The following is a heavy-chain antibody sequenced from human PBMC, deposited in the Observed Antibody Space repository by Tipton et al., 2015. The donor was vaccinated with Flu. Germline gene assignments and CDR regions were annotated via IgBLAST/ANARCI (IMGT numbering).Heavy chain of an antibody. CDR3: ARLPRVFGEWRGSYFDL. J-gene: IGHJ2*01. D-gene: IGHD3-10*02. Sequence: QLVQSGAEVKKPGESLKISCKGSGYSFTSYWIGWVRQMPGKGLEWMGIIYPGDSDTRYSPSFQGQVTISADKSISTAYLQWSSLKASDTAMYYCARLPRVFGEWRGSYFDLWGRGTLVTVSP. CDR2: IYPGDSDT. CDR1: GYSFTSYW. V-gene: IGHV5-51*03.